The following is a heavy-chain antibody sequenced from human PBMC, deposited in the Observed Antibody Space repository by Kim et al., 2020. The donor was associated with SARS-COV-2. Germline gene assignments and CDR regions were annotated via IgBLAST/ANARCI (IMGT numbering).Heavy chain of an antibody. J-gene: IGHJ4*02. CDR1: GFTFDDYA. D-gene: IGHD2-2*01. CDR3: AKGGRYTSRPFYF. V-gene: IGHV3-9*01. Sequence: GGSLRLSCAASGFTFDDYAMHWVRQAPGKGLEWVSGISLNSGSTGFADSVKGRFTISRDNSKNSLYLQMDSLRPEDTAFYYCAKGGRYTSRPFYFWCQG. CDR2: ISLNSGST.